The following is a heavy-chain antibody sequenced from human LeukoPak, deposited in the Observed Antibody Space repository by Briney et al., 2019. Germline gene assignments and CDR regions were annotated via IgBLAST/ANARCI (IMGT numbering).Heavy chain of an antibody. V-gene: IGHV4-59*01. CDR1: GGSISNYY. CDR3: ARDHEDIVATIWGEGLNI. Sequence: SETLSLTCTVSGGSISNYYWSWIRQPPGKGLEWIGYIYYSGSTNYNPSLKSRVTISVDTSKNQFSLKLSSVTAADTAVYYCARDHEDIVATIWGEGLNIWGQGTVVTVSS. CDR2: IYYSGST. J-gene: IGHJ3*02. D-gene: IGHD5-12*01.